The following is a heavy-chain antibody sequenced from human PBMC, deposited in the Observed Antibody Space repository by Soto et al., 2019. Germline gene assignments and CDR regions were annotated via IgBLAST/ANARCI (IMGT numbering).Heavy chain of an antibody. V-gene: IGHV4-39*01. D-gene: IGHD1-20*01. CDR3: ATYNWNTFLIKRIGWFDP. CDR2: IYYSGST. Sequence: PSETLSLTCTVSGGSISSSSYYWGWIRQPPGKGLEWIGSIYYSGSTYYNPSLKSRVTISVDTSKNQFSLKLSSVTAADTAVYYCATYNWNTFLIKRIGWFDPWGQGTLVTVSS. CDR1: GGSISSSSYY. J-gene: IGHJ5*02.